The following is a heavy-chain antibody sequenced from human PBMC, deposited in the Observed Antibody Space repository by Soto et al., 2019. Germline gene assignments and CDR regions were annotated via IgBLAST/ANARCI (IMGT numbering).Heavy chain of an antibody. D-gene: IGHD1-26*01. CDR1: GGTFSSYA. J-gene: IGHJ4*02. CDR2: IIPIYGTA. Sequence: QVQLVQSGAEVKKPGSSVKVSCKASGGTFSSYAISWLRQAPGQGLEWMGGIIPIYGTANYAQKFQGRVTITADESTSTAYMELSSLRSEDTAVYYCASCYSGSYTPNLLLDYWGQGTLVTVSS. CDR3: ASCYSGSYTPNLLLDY. V-gene: IGHV1-69*01.